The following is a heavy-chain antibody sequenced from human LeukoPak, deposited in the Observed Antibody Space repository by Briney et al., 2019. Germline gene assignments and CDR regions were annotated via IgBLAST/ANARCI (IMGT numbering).Heavy chain of an antibody. CDR3: ARVNARSLAARRGYYYYYMDV. CDR2: INHSGST. D-gene: IGHD6-6*01. Sequence: GSLRLSCAASGFTFDDYGMSWVRQAPGKGLEWIGEINHSGSTNYNPSLKSRVTISVDTSKNQFSLKLSSVTAADTAVYYCARVNARSLAARRGYYYYYMDVWGKGTTVTVSS. J-gene: IGHJ6*03. CDR1: GFTFDDYG. V-gene: IGHV4-34*01.